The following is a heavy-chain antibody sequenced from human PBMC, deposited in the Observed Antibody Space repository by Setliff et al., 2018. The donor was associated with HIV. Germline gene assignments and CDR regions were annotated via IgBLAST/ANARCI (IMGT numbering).Heavy chain of an antibody. CDR3: ARIGSGWSVGWFDP. V-gene: IGHV4-38-2*02. CDR2: IDASANT. J-gene: IGHJ5*02. Sequence: SETLSLTCTVSGSSISSNYYWAWIRQAPGKGLEWIGCIDASANTYYIPSLKSRATISIDTSKNQLSLKLRSVIAADTAVYYCARIGSGWSVGWFDPWGQGTLVTVSS. CDR1: GSSISSNYY. D-gene: IGHD6-13*01.